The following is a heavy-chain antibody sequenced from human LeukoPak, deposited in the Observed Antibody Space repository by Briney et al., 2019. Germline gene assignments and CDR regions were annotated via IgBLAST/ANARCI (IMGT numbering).Heavy chain of an antibody. CDR3: ARETPDMDV. CDR2: IDIDGTGT. CDR1: GFTFTNYW. Sequence: PGGSLRLSCAASGFTFTNYWMHWVRQAPGKRLVWVSRIDIDGTGTSYADSVKGRFTISRNNSKKTPYLQMNSLRADDTAVYYCARETPDMDVWGKGTTVTVSS. J-gene: IGHJ6*03. V-gene: IGHV3-74*01.